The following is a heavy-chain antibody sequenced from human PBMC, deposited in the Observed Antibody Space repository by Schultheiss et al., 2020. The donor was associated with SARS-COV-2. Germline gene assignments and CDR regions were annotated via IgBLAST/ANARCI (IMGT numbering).Heavy chain of an antibody. CDR3: ARTTYYYGSGSYYLFDY. D-gene: IGHD3-10*01. CDR1: GYSFTTYW. V-gene: IGHV5-51*01. CDR2: IYPGDSDT. Sequence: GGSLRLSCKGSGYSFTTYWIGWVRQMPGKGLEWMGIIYPGDSDTRYSPSFQGQVTISADKSISTAYLQWSSLKASDTAMYYCARTTYYYGSGSYYLFDYWGQGSLVTVSS. J-gene: IGHJ4*02.